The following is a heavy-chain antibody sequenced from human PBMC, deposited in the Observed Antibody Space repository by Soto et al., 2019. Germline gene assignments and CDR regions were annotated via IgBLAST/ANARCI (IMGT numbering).Heavy chain of an antibody. J-gene: IGHJ4*02. CDR1: GFSFNIFA. CDR2: ISGGGGST. V-gene: IGHV3-23*01. D-gene: IGHD3-22*01. Sequence: EVKPLESGGRLVQPGGSLRLSCAASGFSFNIFAMNWVRQAPGKGLEWVSGISGGGGSTYYADSVKGRFTISRDNSNNTLYLQMNSLRAEDTAVYYCAKDPTSYDSSAQFDSWGQGTLVTVSS. CDR3: AKDPTSYDSSAQFDS.